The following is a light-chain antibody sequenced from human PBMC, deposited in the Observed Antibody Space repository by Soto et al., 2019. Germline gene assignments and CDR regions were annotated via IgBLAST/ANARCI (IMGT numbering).Light chain of an antibody. Sequence: EIVMTQSPATLSVSPGERATLSCRASQSVSSKLAWYQQKPGQAPRLLIYGASTRATAIPARFSGSGSGTDFTLTISSLQSEDFAVYYCQQYNNWPPKYTFGQGTKLEIK. J-gene: IGKJ2*01. CDR1: QSVSSK. CDR2: GAS. CDR3: QQYNNWPPKYT. V-gene: IGKV3-15*01.